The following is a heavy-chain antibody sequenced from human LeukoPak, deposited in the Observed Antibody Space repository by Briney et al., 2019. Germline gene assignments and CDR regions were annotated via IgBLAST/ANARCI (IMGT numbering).Heavy chain of an antibody. Sequence: ASVKVSGKASGYTFTGYYMHWVRQAPGQGLEWMGWINPNSGGTNDAQKLQGRVTMTRDTSISTAYMELSRLRSDDTAVYYCARAYEYCSGGSCYSWFDPWGQGTLVTVSS. D-gene: IGHD2-15*01. CDR3: ARAYEYCSGGSCYSWFDP. CDR1: GYTFTGYY. CDR2: INPNSGGT. V-gene: IGHV1-2*02. J-gene: IGHJ5*02.